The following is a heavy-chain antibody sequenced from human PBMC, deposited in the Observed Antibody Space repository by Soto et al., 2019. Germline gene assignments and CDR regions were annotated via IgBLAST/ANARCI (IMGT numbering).Heavy chain of an antibody. V-gene: IGHV1-69*02. D-gene: IGHD3-16*01. J-gene: IGHJ6*03. Sequence: QVQLVQSGAEVKKPGSSVKVSCKASGGTFSSYTISWVRQAPGQGLEWMGRIIPILGIANYAQKFQGRVRITADKSTSTAYMELSSLRSEDTAVYYCARGGAEPSYYCCSMDVWGKGTTVTVSS. CDR2: IIPILGIA. CDR1: GGTFSSYT. CDR3: ARGGAEPSYYCCSMDV.